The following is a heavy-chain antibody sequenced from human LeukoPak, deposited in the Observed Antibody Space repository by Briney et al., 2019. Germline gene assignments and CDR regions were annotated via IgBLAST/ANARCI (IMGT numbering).Heavy chain of an antibody. D-gene: IGHD2-8*01. CDR1: GGTFSSYA. V-gene: IGHV1-69*05. CDR3: ARDHRYCTNGVCYGDGDY. J-gene: IGHJ4*02. Sequence: ASVKVSCKASGGTFSSYAISWVRQAPGQGLEWMGGIIPIFGTANYAQKFQGRVTITTDESTSTAYMELSSLISEDTAVYYCARDHRYCTNGVCYGDGDYWGQGTLVTVSS. CDR2: IIPIFGTA.